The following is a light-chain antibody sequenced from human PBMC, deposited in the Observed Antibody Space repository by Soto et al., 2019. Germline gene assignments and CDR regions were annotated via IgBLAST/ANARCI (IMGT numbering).Light chain of an antibody. V-gene: IGKV3-11*01. Sequence: IVLTQSPGTLSLSPGEGATLSSRASESVTNYFAWYQQKPGQAPRLLIYDASRRATGIPARFSGSGSGTDFTLTISSLEPEDFAVYYCQQRGKWPWTFGQGTKVDIK. CDR3: QQRGKWPWT. CDR1: ESVTNY. CDR2: DAS. J-gene: IGKJ1*01.